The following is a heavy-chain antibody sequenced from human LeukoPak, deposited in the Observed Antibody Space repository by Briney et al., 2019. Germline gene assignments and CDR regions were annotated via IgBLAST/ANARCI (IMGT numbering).Heavy chain of an antibody. J-gene: IGHJ5*02. D-gene: IGHD1-26*01. CDR2: IYSGGRT. Sequence: GGSLRLSCAASGFTVSSNYMSWVRQAPGKGLEWVSVIYSGGRTYYADSVKGRFTISRDNSKNTLYLLMNSLRAEDTAVYYCARDWGGSPLGWFDPWGQGTLVTVSS. CDR3: ARDWGGSPLGWFDP. CDR1: GFTVSSNY. V-gene: IGHV3-66*01.